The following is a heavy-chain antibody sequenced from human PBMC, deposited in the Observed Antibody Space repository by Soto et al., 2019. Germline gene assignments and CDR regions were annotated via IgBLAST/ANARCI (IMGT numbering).Heavy chain of an antibody. J-gene: IGHJ4*02. CDR1: GYSFTIYW. CDR3: ARNVSSTAARYRENDY. Sequence: GESLKISCKCSGYSFTIYWISWVRQMPGKGLEWMGRIDPSDSYTNYSPSFQGHVTISADKSISTAYLQWRSLKASDTAMYYCARNVSSTAARYRENDYWGQGTLVTVSS. CDR2: IDPSDSYT. D-gene: IGHD6-6*01. V-gene: IGHV5-10-1*01.